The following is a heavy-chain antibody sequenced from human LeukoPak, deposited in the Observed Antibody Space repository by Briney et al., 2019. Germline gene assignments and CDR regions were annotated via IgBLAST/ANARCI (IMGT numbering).Heavy chain of an antibody. V-gene: IGHV3-23*01. CDR1: GFTFSSYA. CDR2: LSGSGAST. Sequence: GGSLRLSCLASGFTFSSYAMSWVRQAPGKGLEWVSTLSGSGASTSYADSVKGRFTIPRDNSKNTLYLQMNSLRAEDTARYYCAKQKGYCSGGSCYYSDYWGQGTLVTVSS. CDR3: AKQKGYCSGGSCYYSDY. D-gene: IGHD2-15*01. J-gene: IGHJ4*02.